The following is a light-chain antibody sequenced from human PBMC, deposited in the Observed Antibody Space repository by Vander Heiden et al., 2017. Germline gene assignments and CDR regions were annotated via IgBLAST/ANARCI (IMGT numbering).Light chain of an antibody. CDR1: KLGDKY. J-gene: IGLJ2*01. V-gene: IGLV3-1*01. Sequence: SYELTQPPSVSVSPGQTASITCSGDKLGDKYACCYQQKPGQSPVLVIYQDSKRPSGIPERFSGSNSGNTATLTISGTQAMDEADYYCQAWDSSTVVFGGGTKLTGL. CDR2: QDS. CDR3: QAWDSSTVV.